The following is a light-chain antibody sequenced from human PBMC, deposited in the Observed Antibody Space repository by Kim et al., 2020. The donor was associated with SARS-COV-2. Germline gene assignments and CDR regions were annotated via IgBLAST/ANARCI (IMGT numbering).Light chain of an antibody. V-gene: IGLV3-21*04. J-gene: IGLJ2*01. CDR1: NIGSKS. Sequence: PGKTAGITCGGNNIGSKSVHWYQQKPGQAPVLVIYCDSDRPSGIPERFSGSNSGNTATLTISRVEAGDEADYYCQVWDSSSDHPVFGGGTQLTVL. CDR2: CDS. CDR3: QVWDSSSDHPV.